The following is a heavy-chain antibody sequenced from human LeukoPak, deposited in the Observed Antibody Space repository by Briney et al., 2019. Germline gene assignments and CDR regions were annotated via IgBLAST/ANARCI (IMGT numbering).Heavy chain of an antibody. CDR3: ARERSSRYYYYYGMDV. Sequence: ASVKVSCKASGYTFTSYGISRVRQAPGQGLEWMGWISAYNGNTNYAQKLQGRVTMTTDTSTSTAYMELRSLRSDDTAVYYCARERSSRYYYYYGMDVWGQGTTVTVSS. CDR2: ISAYNGNT. D-gene: IGHD6-13*01. V-gene: IGHV1-18*01. J-gene: IGHJ6*02. CDR1: GYTFTSYG.